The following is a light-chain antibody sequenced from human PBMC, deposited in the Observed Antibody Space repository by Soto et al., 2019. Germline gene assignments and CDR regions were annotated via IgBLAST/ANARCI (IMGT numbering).Light chain of an antibody. CDR2: DAS. CDR3: QQRSAWPPIT. J-gene: IGKJ5*01. Sequence: DIVLTQSPATLSLSPGERATLSCMASQSVSSNLAWYQQKPGQAPRLLIYDASNRATGIPARFSGSGSGTDFTLTISTLEPEDFAVYYCQQRSAWPPITFGQGTRLEIK. CDR1: QSVSSN. V-gene: IGKV3-11*01.